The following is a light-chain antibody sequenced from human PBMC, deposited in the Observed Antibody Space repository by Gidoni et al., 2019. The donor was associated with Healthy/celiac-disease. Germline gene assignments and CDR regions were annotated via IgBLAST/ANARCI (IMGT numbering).Light chain of an antibody. J-gene: IGKJ4*01. Sequence: DIQMTQSPSSLSASVGDRVTITCRASQSISSYLNWYQQKPGTDPKLLIYAASSLQSGVPSRFSGSGSGTDFTLTISSLQPEDFATYYCQHSYSTLTFGGGTKVEIK. CDR3: QHSYSTLT. V-gene: IGKV1-39*01. CDR1: QSISSY. CDR2: AAS.